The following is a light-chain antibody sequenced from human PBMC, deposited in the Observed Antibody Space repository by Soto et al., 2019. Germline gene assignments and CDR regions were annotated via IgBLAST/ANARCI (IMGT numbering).Light chain of an antibody. Sequence: EVVMTQSPTTLSVSPGERVTLSCRASQTISNNLAWYRKKPDQAPSLLIYGISTRATGLPARFSGSGSGTEFTLTISSLQSDDFALYYCQQYNNWPHTFGQGTKLEIK. CDR1: QTISNN. CDR2: GIS. V-gene: IGKV3-15*01. J-gene: IGKJ2*01. CDR3: QQYNNWPHT.